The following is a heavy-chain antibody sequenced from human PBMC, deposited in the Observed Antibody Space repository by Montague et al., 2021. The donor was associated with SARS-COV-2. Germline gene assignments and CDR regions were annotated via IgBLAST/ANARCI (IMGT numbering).Heavy chain of an antibody. V-gene: IGHV3-48*03. D-gene: IGHD3/OR15-3a*01. CDR1: GFTFSSYE. CDR3: ARGASDWLLWGYGMDV. J-gene: IGHJ6*02. CDR2: ISSSGSTI. Sequence: SLRLSCAASGFTFSSYEMNWVHQAPGKGLEWVSYISSSGSTIYYADSVKGRFTISRDNAKNSLYLQMNSLRVEDTAVYYCARGASDWLLWGYGMDVWGQGTTVTVSS.